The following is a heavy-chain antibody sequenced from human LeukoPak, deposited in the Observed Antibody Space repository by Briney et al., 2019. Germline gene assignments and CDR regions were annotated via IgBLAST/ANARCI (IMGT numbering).Heavy chain of an antibody. CDR3: AFVPRYSTTWSTFDY. CDR1: GVTFSTYG. V-gene: IGHV3-30*03. CDR2: ISFDGNNQ. J-gene: IGHJ4*02. Sequence: PGGSLRLSCAASGVTFSTYGMHWVRQAPGKGLEWVAVISFDGNNQYYADSVTGRFTISRDNSKNTLYLQMSGLRTEDTAVYYCAFVPRYSTTWSTFDYWGQGTLVTVSS. D-gene: IGHD6-13*01.